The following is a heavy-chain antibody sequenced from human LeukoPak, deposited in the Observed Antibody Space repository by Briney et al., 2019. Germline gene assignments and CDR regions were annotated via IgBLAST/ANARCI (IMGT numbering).Heavy chain of an antibody. J-gene: IGHJ4*02. V-gene: IGHV3-53*01. CDR2: IYTGGNT. Sequence: GGSLRLSCVASGFTVSSNYMTWVRQAPGKGLEWVSIIYTGGNTDYAESVRGRFTISRDNSKNALYLQMNSLRGEDTAVYYCAKSGFWGPGNLVTVSS. CDR3: AKSGF. D-gene: IGHD2-15*01. CDR1: GFTVSSNY.